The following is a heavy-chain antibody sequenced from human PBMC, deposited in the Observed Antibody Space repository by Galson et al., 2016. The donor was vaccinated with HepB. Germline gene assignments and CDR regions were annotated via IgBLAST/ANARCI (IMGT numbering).Heavy chain of an antibody. Sequence: SLRLSCAASGFTFSDHYMDWVRQAPGKGLEWVGRTGNKANRYTTEYAASVKGRFTISRDHSNNSLYLQMNSLSEEDTAVYYCARGGNVFGSGRHITGWVQGTLVTVSS. D-gene: IGHD3-10*01. V-gene: IGHV3-72*01. CDR3: ARGGNVFGSGRHITG. CDR2: TGNKANRYTT. CDR1: GFTFSDHY. J-gene: IGHJ4*02.